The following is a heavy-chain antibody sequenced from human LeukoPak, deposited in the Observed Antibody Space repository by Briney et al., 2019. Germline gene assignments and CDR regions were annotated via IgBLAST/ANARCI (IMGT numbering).Heavy chain of an antibody. CDR1: GFTFSSYV. J-gene: IGHJ4*02. V-gene: IGHV3-30*02. CDR2: IWFDANNK. D-gene: IGHD6-6*01. Sequence: GGSLRLSCAASGFTFSSYVMHWVRQAPGQGLEWVTIIWFDANNKYYADSVKGRFTISRDNSKNTLYLQMNSLRAEDTAVYYCAKRQLGHIDYWGQGTLVIVSS. CDR3: AKRQLGHIDY.